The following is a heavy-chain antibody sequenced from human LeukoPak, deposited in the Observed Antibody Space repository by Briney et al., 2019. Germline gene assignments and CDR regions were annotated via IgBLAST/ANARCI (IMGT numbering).Heavy chain of an antibody. CDR3: AKPXGSGTYYNYFDY. CDR2: ISDSGGYT. Sequence: GGSLRLSCSASRFTFSSYSMSWVRQAPGKGLEWVSSISDSGGYTYYADSVKGRFTISRDNSKNTLYLQMNSLRADDTAVYYXAKPXGSGTYYNYFDYWGQGTLVTVSS. CDR1: RFTFSSYS. V-gene: IGHV3-23*01. J-gene: IGHJ4*02. D-gene: IGHD3-10*01.